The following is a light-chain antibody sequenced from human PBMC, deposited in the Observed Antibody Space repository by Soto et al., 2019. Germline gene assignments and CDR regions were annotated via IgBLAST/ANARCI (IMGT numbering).Light chain of an antibody. CDR2: DNH. CDR1: SSTIGANY. CDR3: GTWDSNLNNGVV. Sequence: QSVLTQPPSVSAAPGERVIIFCSGSSSTIGANYVSWYQQFPGTAPILLIYDNHHRPSGIPDRFSGSKSGTSATLVSTGIQTGDEAVCYCGTWDSNLNNGVVFGGGTKLTVL. V-gene: IGLV1-51*01. J-gene: IGLJ2*01.